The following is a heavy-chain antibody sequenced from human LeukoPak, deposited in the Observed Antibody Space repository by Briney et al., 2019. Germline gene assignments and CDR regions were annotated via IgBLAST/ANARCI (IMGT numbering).Heavy chain of an antibody. CDR1: GFTFSSYG. CDR3: AKDMVPDLGYCSSTSCYSLDY. J-gene: IGHJ4*02. CDR2: IRYDGSNK. D-gene: IGHD2-2*01. Sequence: GGSLRLSCAASGFTFSSYGMHWVRQAPGKGLEWVAFIRYDGSNKYYADSVKGRFTISRDNSKSTLYLQMNSLRAEDTAVYYCAKDMVPDLGYCSSTSCYSLDYWGQGTLVTVSS. V-gene: IGHV3-30*02.